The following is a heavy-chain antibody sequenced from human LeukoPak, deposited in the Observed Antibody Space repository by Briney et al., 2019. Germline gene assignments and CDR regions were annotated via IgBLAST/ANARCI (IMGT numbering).Heavy chain of an antibody. Sequence: ASVKVSCKASGYTFTGHYMHWVRQAPGQGLEWMGWISAYNGNTNYAQKLQGRVTMTTDTSTSTAYMELRSLRSDDTAVYYCARNFWGYGDYWGQGTLVTVSS. D-gene: IGHD5-18*01. CDR2: ISAYNGNT. V-gene: IGHV1-18*04. J-gene: IGHJ4*02. CDR1: GYTFTGHY. CDR3: ARNFWGYGDY.